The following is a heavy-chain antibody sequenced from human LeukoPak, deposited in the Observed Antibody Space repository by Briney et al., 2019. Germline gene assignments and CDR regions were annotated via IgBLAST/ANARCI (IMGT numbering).Heavy chain of an antibody. J-gene: IGHJ6*03. Sequence: GGSLRLSCAASGFTFNSYAMSWVRQAPGKGLEWVSPISGSGGSTYYADSVKGRFSISRDNSKNTLYLQMNSLRAEDTAVYYCAKGGTHWPTGYYYMDVWGKGTTVTVSS. CDR1: GFTFNSYA. CDR2: ISGSGGST. CDR3: AKGGTHWPTGYYYMDV. V-gene: IGHV3-23*01. D-gene: IGHD1-1*01.